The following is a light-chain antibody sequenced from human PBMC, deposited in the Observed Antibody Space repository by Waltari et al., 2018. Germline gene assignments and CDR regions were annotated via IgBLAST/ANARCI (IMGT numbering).Light chain of an antibody. CDR2: GAS. J-gene: IGKJ1*01. Sequence: EIVLTQSPGTLSLSPGERATLPCRASQSISSSYLAWYQQKPGQAPRLLIYGASSRATGIPDRFSGSGYGTDFTLTISRLEPEDFAVYYCQQYGSSPKTFGQGTKVEIK. V-gene: IGKV3-20*01. CDR3: QQYGSSPKT. CDR1: QSISSSY.